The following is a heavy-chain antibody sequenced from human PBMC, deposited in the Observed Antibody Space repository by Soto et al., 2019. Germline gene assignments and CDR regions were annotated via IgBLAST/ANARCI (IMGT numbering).Heavy chain of an antibody. CDR1: GASFSRGGYY. CDR3: AREGALGNFEY. V-gene: IGHV4-31*03. D-gene: IGHD3-16*01. CDR2: IYHSGTT. J-gene: IGHJ4*02. Sequence: QVQLQESGPGLVKPSETLSLTCTVSGASFSRGGYYWSWIRQHPGKGLEWIGYIYHSGTTSYNPSLKSRAIISVDTSKNQCSLKLRSVTAADTAVYYCAREGALGNFEYWGQGTLVTVSS.